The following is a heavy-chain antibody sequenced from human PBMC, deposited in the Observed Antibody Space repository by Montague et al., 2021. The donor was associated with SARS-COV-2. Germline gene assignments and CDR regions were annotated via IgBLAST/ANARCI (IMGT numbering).Heavy chain of an antibody. CDR2: IYYSGST. CDR1: GASISNYY. D-gene: IGHD3-22*01. CDR3: ARGGGYYNYGLDV. V-gene: IGHV4-59*01. J-gene: IGHJ6*02. Sequence: SETLSLTCTVPGASISNYYWSWIRQPPGRGLEWIGYIYYSGSTDYSPSLKSRVTISLDTSKNQFSLKVTSVTAADTAVYYCARGGGYYNYGLDVWGPGTTVTVSS.